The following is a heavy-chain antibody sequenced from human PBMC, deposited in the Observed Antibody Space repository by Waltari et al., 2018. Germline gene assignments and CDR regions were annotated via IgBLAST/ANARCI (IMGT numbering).Heavy chain of an antibody. CDR2: INCRNGGP. CDR1: GSIFINYF. Sequence: QVQLEQSGAEVRNHGASVKVSCTASGSIFINYFMHWVRQAPGQGLEWIGRINCRNGGPDYARKFQGRVTMTRDTSLNTAYLELTGLRSDDMAIYYCTLSFNVNAFNIWGPGTRVTASS. V-gene: IGHV1-2*06. D-gene: IGHD2-15*01. J-gene: IGHJ3*01. CDR3: TLSFNVNAFNI.